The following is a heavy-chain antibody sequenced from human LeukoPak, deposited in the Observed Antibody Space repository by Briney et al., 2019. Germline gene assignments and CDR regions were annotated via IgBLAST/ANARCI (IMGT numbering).Heavy chain of an antibody. J-gene: IGHJ6*04. Sequence: SETLSLTCAVYGGSLSGYYWSWIRQPPGKGLEWIGEINHCGSTNYNPSLKSRVTISVDTSKNQFSLKLSSVTAADTAVYYCARGGGPRYCSSTSCYARGNYYYYYGMDVWGKGTTVTVSS. CDR3: ARGGGPRYCSSTSCYARGNYYYYYGMDV. CDR1: GGSLSGYY. V-gene: IGHV4-34*01. CDR2: INHCGST. D-gene: IGHD2-2*01.